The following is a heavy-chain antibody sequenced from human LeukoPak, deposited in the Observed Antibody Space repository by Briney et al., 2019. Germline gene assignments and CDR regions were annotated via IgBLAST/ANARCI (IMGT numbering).Heavy chain of an antibody. CDR1: GGSFSGYY. D-gene: IGHD5-18*01. CDR2: INHSGST. Sequence: SETLSLTCAVYGGSFSGYYWSWIRQPPGKGLEWIGEINHSGSTNYNPSLKSRVTISVDTSKNQFSLKLSSVTAADTAVYYCARGVSYCYVAARPNFYYWGQGTLVTVSS. CDR3: ARGVSYCYVAARPNFYY. V-gene: IGHV4-34*01. J-gene: IGHJ4*02.